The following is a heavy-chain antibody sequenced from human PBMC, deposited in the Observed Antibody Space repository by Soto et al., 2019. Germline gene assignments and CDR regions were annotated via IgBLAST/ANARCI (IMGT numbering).Heavy chain of an antibody. J-gene: IGHJ5*01. V-gene: IGHV3-21*01. D-gene: IGHD6-6*01. CDR2: ISSNSAYI. CDR3: AKSLAKIGSHDDWCDS. CDR1: GFTFSSYS. Sequence: EVQLVESGGGLVKPGGTLRLSCTASGFTFSSYSMNWVRQAPGKGLEWVSSISSNSAYIYDADSVKSRLTISRDNAKHSLYLEMNNLTAEDTAVYYCAKSLAKIGSHDDWCDSWVQGTLVIVSS.